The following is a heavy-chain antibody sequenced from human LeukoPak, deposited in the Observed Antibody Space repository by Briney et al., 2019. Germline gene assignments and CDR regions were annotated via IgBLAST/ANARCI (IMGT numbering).Heavy chain of an antibody. V-gene: IGHV1-2*02. CDR3: ARDLVGSHDY. CDR2: INTNNGGA. J-gene: IGHJ4*02. Sequence: ASVKVSCKASGYTFTASYMYWVRQAPGQGPEWVAWINTNNGGAKYAQNLQGRVTVTRDTSISTVYMELNGLRSDDTAVYYCARDLVGSHDYWGQGTLVTVSS. D-gene: IGHD3-10*01. CDR1: GYTFTASY.